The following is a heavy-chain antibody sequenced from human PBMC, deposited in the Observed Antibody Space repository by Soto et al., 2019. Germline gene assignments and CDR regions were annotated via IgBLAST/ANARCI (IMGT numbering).Heavy chain of an antibody. CDR1: GYSFTTYW. CDR2: IDPSDSYT. CDR3: ARTTPPNYNWASDY. D-gene: IGHD1-1*01. Sequence: EVQLVQSGAELKKPGESLRISCKGSGYSFTTYWISWVRQMPGKGLEWMGRIDPSDSYTNYSPSFRGHVTFLADRSISTDYLQWSSLKASDTAMYYCARTTPPNYNWASDYWGQGTLVTVSS. V-gene: IGHV5-10-1*01. J-gene: IGHJ4*02.